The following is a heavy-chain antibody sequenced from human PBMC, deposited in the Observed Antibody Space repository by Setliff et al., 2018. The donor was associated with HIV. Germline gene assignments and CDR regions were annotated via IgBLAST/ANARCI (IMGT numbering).Heavy chain of an antibody. CDR2: IKHDGSEK. CDR1: GFTFSYFW. CDR3: AKDTIVGAFDI. J-gene: IGHJ3*02. V-gene: IGHV3-7*03. D-gene: IGHD1-26*01. Sequence: GESLKISCAASGFTFSYFWMSWVRQTPGKGLEWVANIKHDGSEKYYVDSVKGRFTISRDNAKNSLYLQMNSLRAEGTALYYCAKDTIVGAFDIWGQGTMVTVSS.